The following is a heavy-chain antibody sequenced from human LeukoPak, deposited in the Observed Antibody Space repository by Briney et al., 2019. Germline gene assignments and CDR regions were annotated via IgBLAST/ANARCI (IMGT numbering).Heavy chain of an antibody. CDR2: IYYSGNT. V-gene: IGHV4-39*07. CDR1: GGSISSSGSY. Sequence: SETLSLTCTVSGGSISSSGSYWGWIRQPPGKGLEWIGSIYYSGNTYNPSLKSRVTISVDTSKNQFSLNLTSVNAADTAVYYCTRVMAARREDLNWFDPWGQGTLVTVSS. D-gene: IGHD6-6*01. J-gene: IGHJ5*02. CDR3: TRVMAARREDLNWFDP.